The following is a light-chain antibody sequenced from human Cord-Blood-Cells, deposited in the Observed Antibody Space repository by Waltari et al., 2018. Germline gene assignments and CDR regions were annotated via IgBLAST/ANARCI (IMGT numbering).Light chain of an antibody. J-gene: IGLJ3*02. CDR2: RNN. Sequence: QSVLTQPPSASGTPGQRVTIPSSGSRSNIRSNYVTWYLQHPGTAPKLLIYRNNQRPSGVPDRFSGSKSGTSASLAISGLRSEDEADYYCAAWDDSLSGWVFGGGTKLTVL. CDR3: AAWDDSLSGWV. CDR1: RSNIRSNY. V-gene: IGLV1-47*01.